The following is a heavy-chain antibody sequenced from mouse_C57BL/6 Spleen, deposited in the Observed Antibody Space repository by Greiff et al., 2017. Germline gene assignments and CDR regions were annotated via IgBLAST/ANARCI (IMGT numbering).Heavy chain of an antibody. CDR1: GYAFSSSW. CDR3: ARGRAMGY. Sequence: QVQLQQSGPELVKPGASVKISCKASGYAFSSSWMNWVKQRPGKGLEWIGRIYPGDGDTNYNGKFKGKATLTADKSSSTAYMQLSSLTSEDSAVYFCARGRAMGYWGQGTSVTVSS. J-gene: IGHJ4*01. V-gene: IGHV1-82*01. CDR2: IYPGDGDT.